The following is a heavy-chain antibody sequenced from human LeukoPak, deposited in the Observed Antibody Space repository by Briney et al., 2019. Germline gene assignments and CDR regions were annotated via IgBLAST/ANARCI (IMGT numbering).Heavy chain of an antibody. J-gene: IGHJ5*02. CDR3: VRGCMFCRWKTYFDP. V-gene: IGHV3-13*01. CDR2: IGTAGDS. D-gene: IGHD2-8*01. Sequence: PGGSLRLSCAPSGFTFSTYDMHWVRQAPGKGMEWVSAIGTAGDSFYPDSVKGRFTMSRENARNSVYLQMNSLRAEDTAVYYCVRGCMFCRWKTYFDPWGQGTLVTVSS. CDR1: GFTFSTYD.